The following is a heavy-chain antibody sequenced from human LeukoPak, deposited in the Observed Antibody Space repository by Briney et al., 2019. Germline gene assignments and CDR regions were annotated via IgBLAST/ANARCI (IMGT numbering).Heavy chain of an antibody. J-gene: IGHJ3*02. Sequence: GGSLRLSCAASGFTFSDYYMSWSRQAPGKGLEWVSYISSSGSTIYYAGSVKGRFTISRDNAKNSLYLQMNSLRAEDTAVYYCARGRVAVRSDAFDIWGQGTMVTVSS. V-gene: IGHV3-11*04. CDR3: ARGRVAVRSDAFDI. D-gene: IGHD6-19*01. CDR1: GFTFSDYY. CDR2: ISSSGSTI.